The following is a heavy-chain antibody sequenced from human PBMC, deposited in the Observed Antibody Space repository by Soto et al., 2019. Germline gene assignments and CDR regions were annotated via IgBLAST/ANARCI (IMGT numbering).Heavy chain of an antibody. D-gene: IGHD3-3*01. J-gene: IGHJ5*02. CDR3: ARAATYYDFWSGVKSENGWFDP. V-gene: IGHV4-39*01. Sequence: SETLSLTCTVSGGSISSSSYYWGWICQPPGKGLEWIGSIYYSGSTYYNPSLKSRVTISVDTSKNQFSLKLSSVTAADTAVYYCARAATYYDFWSGVKSENGWFDPCGQGTLVTVSS. CDR1: GGSISSSSYY. CDR2: IYYSGST.